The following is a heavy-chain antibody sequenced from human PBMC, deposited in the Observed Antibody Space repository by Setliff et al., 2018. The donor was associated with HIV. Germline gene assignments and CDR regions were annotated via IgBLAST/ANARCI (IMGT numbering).Heavy chain of an antibody. Sequence: SETLSLTCTVSGDSISSHYWSWIRQPPGKGLEWIGSIWHSGSTYYNPSLKSRVTISVDRSKNQFSLNVTSVTAADTAVYYCARIPQLLDYAMDVWGQGTTVTVSS. CDR3: ARIPQLLDYAMDV. CDR1: GDSISSHY. J-gene: IGHJ6*02. V-gene: IGHV4-59*08. CDR2: IWHSGST. D-gene: IGHD2-2*01.